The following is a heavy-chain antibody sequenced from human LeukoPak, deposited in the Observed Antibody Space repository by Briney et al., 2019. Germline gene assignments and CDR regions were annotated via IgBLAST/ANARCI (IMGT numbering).Heavy chain of an antibody. J-gene: IGHJ4*02. CDR1: GFTFSSYG. CDR2: IKQDGSGK. V-gene: IGHV3-7*01. Sequence: GGSLRLSCAASGFTFSSYGMHWVRQAPGKGLEWVANIKQDGSGKYYVDSVKGRFTISRDNAKNSLYLQMNSLRAEDTAVYYCASGQYHVLLWFGELDYWGQGTLVTVSS. CDR3: ASGQYHVLLWFGELDY. D-gene: IGHD3-10*01.